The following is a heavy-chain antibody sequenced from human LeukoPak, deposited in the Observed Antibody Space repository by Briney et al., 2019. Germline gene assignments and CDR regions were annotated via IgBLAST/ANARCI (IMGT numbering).Heavy chain of an antibody. V-gene: IGHV1-46*01. J-gene: IGHJ4*02. D-gene: IGHD3/OR15-3a*01. CDR3: ARIDSPDYYTGY. Sequence: ASVKVSCKASGYTFTSYYIHWVRQAPGQGLAWMGVINPSGGATNYAQKFQGRVTMTRDTSTSTVYMELSSLRSEDTAVYFCARIDSPDYYTGYWGQGTLVTVSP. CDR1: GYTFTSYY. CDR2: INPSGGAT.